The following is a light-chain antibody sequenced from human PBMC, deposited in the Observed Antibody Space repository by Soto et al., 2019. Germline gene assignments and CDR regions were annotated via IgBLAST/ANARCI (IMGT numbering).Light chain of an antibody. CDR1: QSVSSN. V-gene: IGKV3-15*01. J-gene: IGKJ1*01. CDR2: GAS. CDR3: QQYDNWPRT. Sequence: EIVMTQSPATQSVSPGERATLSCRASQSVSSNLAWYQQKPGQAPRLLIYGASTRATGISGKFSGSGSGTEFTLTISSLQSEDFAVYYCQQYDNWPRTFGQGTKVDIK.